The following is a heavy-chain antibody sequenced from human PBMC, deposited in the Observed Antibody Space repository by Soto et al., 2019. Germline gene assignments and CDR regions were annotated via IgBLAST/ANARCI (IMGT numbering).Heavy chain of an antibody. Sequence: SLKVSCKASGGTCSSYAISWVLQAPGQGLEWMGGIIPIFATANYAQKFQGRVMITVDESTSTAYMELSSLRSEDTAVYYCARSVSFRYQLLKRGMDVWGQGTTVTVSS. D-gene: IGHD2-2*01. V-gene: IGHV1-69*13. CDR1: GGTCSSYA. CDR3: ARSVSFRYQLLKRGMDV. J-gene: IGHJ6*02. CDR2: IIPIFATA.